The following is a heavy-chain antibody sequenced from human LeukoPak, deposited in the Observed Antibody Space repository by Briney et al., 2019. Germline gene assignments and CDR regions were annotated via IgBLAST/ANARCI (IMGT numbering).Heavy chain of an antibody. Sequence: PSETLSLTCTVSGGSISSGDYYWSWIRQPPGKGLEWVGYIYYSGSTYYNLSLKSRVTISVDTSKNQFSLNLSSVTAADTAVYYCARELSGRDRRNLQYNWFDPWGQGTLVTVSS. D-gene: IGHD1-26*01. CDR3: ARELSGRDRRNLQYNWFDP. CDR2: IYYSGST. V-gene: IGHV4-30-4*01. CDR1: GGSISSGDYY. J-gene: IGHJ5*02.